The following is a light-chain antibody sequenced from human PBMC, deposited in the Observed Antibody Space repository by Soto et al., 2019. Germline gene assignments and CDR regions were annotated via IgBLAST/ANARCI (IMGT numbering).Light chain of an antibody. CDR1: SIDIAPYNY. Sequence: QSVLTQPASVSGSPGQSLTISCTGTSIDIAPYNYVSWYQQHPGKAPKLIIYEVSYRPSGISNRFSGSKSGNTASLTISGLQAEDEADYYCCSYAGSYTFYVFGTGTKVTVL. CDR2: EVS. CDR3: CSYAGSYTFYV. J-gene: IGLJ1*01. V-gene: IGLV2-14*01.